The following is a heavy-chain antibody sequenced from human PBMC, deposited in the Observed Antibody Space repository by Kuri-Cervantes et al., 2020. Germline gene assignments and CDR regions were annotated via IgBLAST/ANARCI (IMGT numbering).Heavy chain of an antibody. D-gene: IGHD3-22*01. Sequence: GESLKISCAASGFTFSSYVMSWVRQAPGKGLEWVSGISGSGHSTYYADSVKGRFTISRDNSKNTLYLQMNSLRAEDTAVYYCARPNVGIYYGSSGYYGFDYWGQGTLVTVSS. CDR1: GFTFSSYV. J-gene: IGHJ4*02. CDR2: ISGSGHST. V-gene: IGHV3-23*01. CDR3: ARPNVGIYYGSSGYYGFDY.